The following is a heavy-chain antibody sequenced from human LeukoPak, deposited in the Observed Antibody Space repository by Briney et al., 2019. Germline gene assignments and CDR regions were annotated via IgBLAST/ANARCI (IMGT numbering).Heavy chain of an antibody. J-gene: IGHJ4*02. CDR3: AKTGSVRGGY. D-gene: IGHD3-10*01. V-gene: IGHV3-23*01. CDR1: GFTFSSYA. Sequence: GGSLRLSCAASGFTFSSYAMSWVRQAPGKGLEWVSSISGSGGSTYSADSVKGRFTISRDNSKNTLYLQMNSLRAEDTAVYYCAKTGSVRGGYWGQGTLVTVSS. CDR2: ISGSGGST.